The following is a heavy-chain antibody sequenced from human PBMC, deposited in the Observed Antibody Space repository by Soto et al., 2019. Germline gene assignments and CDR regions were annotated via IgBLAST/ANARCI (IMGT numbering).Heavy chain of an antibody. Sequence: QVQLVQSGAEVKKPGASVKVSCKASGYTFTSYDINWVRQATGQVLEWMGWMNPNSGNTGYAQKFQGRVTMTRNTSISTAYMELSSLRSEDTAVYYCARWPDGYYYYGMDVWGQGTTVTVSS. V-gene: IGHV1-8*01. J-gene: IGHJ6*02. CDR3: ARWPDGYYYYGMDV. CDR1: GYTFTSYD. CDR2: MNPNSGNT.